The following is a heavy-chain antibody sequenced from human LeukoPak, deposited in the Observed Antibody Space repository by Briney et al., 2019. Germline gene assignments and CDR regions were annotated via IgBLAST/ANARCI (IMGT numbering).Heavy chain of an antibody. J-gene: IGHJ6*02. CDR2: ISGSGGST. CDR3: VRAFIGSGYYPDYYYYYGMDV. D-gene: IGHD3-22*01. Sequence: QPGGSLRLSCAASGFTFSSYAMSWVRQAPGKGLEWVSAISGSGGSTYYADSVKGRFTISRDNSKNTLYLQLNSLRVEDTAVYYCVRAFIGSGYYPDYYYYYGMDVWGQGTTVTVSS. CDR1: GFTFSSYA. V-gene: IGHV3-23*01.